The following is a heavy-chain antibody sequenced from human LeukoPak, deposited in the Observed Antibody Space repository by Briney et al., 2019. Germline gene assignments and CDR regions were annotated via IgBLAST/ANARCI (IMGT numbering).Heavy chain of an antibody. Sequence: PSETLSLTCAVYGASLSGYYWTWIRQPPGKGLEWIGEINHGGSTNYNPSLKSRVTISLDTSKNQFSLKLTSVTAADTAVYYCASCLSYWYDSSGHQVRDAFDIWGQGTRVIVSS. CDR2: INHGGST. V-gene: IGHV4-34*01. J-gene: IGHJ3*02. CDR3: ASCLSYWYDSSGHQVRDAFDI. CDR1: GASLSGYY. D-gene: IGHD3-22*01.